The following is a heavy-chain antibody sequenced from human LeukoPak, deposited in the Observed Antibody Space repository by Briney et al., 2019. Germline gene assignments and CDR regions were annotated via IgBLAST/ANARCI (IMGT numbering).Heavy chain of an antibody. V-gene: IGHV5-51*01. J-gene: IGHJ4*02. CDR3: ARHFGTSCYD. CDR1: GYSFTSYW. CDR2: IYPGDSDT. Sequence: GESLKISGKCSGYSFTSYWIGGVREMPGKGLEWMGIIYPGDSDTRYSPSFQGQVTISADKSISNDYLQWSSLKASDTAMYYCARHFGTSCYDWGQGTLVTVSS. D-gene: IGHD2-2*01.